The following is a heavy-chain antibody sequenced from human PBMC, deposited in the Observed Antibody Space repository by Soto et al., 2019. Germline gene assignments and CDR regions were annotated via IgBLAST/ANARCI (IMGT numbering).Heavy chain of an antibody. J-gene: IGHJ3*02. CDR2: ISGSGGST. V-gene: IGHV3-23*01. Sequence: PGGSLRLSCAASGFTFSSYAMSWVRQAPGKGLEWVSAISGSGGSTYYADSVKGRFTISRDNSKNTLYLQMNSLRAEDMAVYYCAQDTYYYGSGSPGAFDIWGQGTMVTVSS. CDR1: GFTFSSYA. CDR3: AQDTYYYGSGSPGAFDI. D-gene: IGHD3-10*01.